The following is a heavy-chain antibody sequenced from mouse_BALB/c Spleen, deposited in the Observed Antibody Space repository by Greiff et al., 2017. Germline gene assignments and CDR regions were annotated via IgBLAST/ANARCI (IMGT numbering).Heavy chain of an antibody. CDR3: ARREDYYGSSWFAY. D-gene: IGHD1-1*01. J-gene: IGHJ3*01. V-gene: IGHV1-9*01. CDR1: GYTFSSYW. CDR2: ILPGSGST. Sequence: VQLQQSGAELMKPGASVKISCKATGYTFSSYWIEWVKQRPGHGLEWIGEILPGSGSTNYNEKFKGKATFTADTSSNTAYMQLSSLTSEDSAVYYCARREDYYGSSWFAYWGQGTLVTVSA.